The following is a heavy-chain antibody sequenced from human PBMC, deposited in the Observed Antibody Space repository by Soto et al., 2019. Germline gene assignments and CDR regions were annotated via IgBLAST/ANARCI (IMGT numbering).Heavy chain of an antibody. Sequence: SVKVSGKASGCTFSSYAISWVRQAPGQGLEWMGGIIPIFGTANYAQKFQGRVTITADESTSTAYMELSSLRSEDTAVYYCATNIVATIRAPGYFDYWGQGTLVTVSS. CDR3: ATNIVATIRAPGYFDY. V-gene: IGHV1-69*13. D-gene: IGHD5-12*01. J-gene: IGHJ4*02. CDR1: GCTFSSYA. CDR2: IIPIFGTA.